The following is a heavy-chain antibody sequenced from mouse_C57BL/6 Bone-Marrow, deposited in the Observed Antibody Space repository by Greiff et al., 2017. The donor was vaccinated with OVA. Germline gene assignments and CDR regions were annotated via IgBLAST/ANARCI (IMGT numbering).Heavy chain of an antibody. CDR2: IRLKSDNYAT. Sequence: EVKLMESGGGLVQPGGSMKLSCVASGFTFSNYWMNWVRQSPEKGLEWVAQIRLKSDNYATYYAESVKGKFTISRDDSKSTVYLQMNNLRAEDTGIYYCTITTVVARDWYFDDWGTGTTVTVSS. CDR3: TITTVVARDWYFDD. J-gene: IGHJ1*03. V-gene: IGHV6-3*01. CDR1: GFTFSNYW. D-gene: IGHD1-1*01.